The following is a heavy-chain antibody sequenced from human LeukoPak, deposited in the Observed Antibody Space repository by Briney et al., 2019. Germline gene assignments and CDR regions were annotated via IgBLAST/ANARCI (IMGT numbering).Heavy chain of an antibody. CDR1: GFTFSSYS. J-gene: IGHJ5*02. CDR3: ASDLSGSYSGWFDP. CDR2: ISSSSSYI. D-gene: IGHD1-26*01. V-gene: IGHV3-21*01. Sequence: GGSLRLSCAASGFTFSSYSMNWVRQAPGKGLEWVSSISSSSSYIYYADSVKGRFTISRDNAKNSLYLQMNSLRAEDTAVYYCASDLSGSYSGWFDPWGQGTLVTVSS.